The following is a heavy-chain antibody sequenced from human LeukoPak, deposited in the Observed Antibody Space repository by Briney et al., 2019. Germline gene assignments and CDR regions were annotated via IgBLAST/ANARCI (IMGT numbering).Heavy chain of an antibody. V-gene: IGHV4-59*01. CDR3: ARVDDWNAFEY. CDR1: GGSLNNYY. CDR2: IYYSGTTT. J-gene: IGHJ4*02. Sequence: SETLSLTCTVSGGSLNNYYWSWIRQPPGKALEWIGYIYYSGTTTNYNPSLKSRVTISVDTSKNQFSLKLNAVTAADTALYYCARVDDWNAFEYWGQGTLVTVSS. D-gene: IGHD1-1*01.